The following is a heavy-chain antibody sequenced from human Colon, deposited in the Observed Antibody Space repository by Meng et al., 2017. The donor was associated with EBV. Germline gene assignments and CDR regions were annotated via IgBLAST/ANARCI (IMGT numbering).Heavy chain of an antibody. Sequence: QVQLVKSGAEVKEPGASVNVSCKASRYTFTRYYIHWLRQAPGQGLEWMGIVKPTDDSTTYTQKLQGRVTMTWDTPTTTVYMELSSLASEDTAVYFCAREGPQTYFFDYWGQGILVTVSS. CDR1: RYTFTRYY. J-gene: IGHJ4*02. CDR3: AREGPQTYFFDY. V-gene: IGHV1-46*01. CDR2: VKPTDDST.